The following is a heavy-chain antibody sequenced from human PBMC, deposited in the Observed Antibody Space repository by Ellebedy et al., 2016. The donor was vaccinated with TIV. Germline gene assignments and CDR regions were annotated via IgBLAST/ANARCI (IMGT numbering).Heavy chain of an antibody. J-gene: IGHJ2*01. Sequence: ASVKVSCKASGYTFTSYGISWVRQAPGQGLEWMGWINTNTGNPTYAQGFTGRFVFSLDTSVSTAYLQISSLKAEDTAVYYCARRSSSWYFSFPFDWYFDLWGRGTLVTVSS. CDR3: ARRSSSWYFSFPFDWYFDL. V-gene: IGHV7-4-1*02. D-gene: IGHD6-13*01. CDR1: GYTFTSYG. CDR2: INTNTGNP.